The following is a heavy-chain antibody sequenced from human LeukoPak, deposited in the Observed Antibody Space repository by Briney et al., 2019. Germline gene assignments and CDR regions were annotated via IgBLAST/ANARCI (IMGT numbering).Heavy chain of an antibody. V-gene: IGHV4-4*07. J-gene: IGHJ4*02. Sequence: PSETLSLTCTVSGGSIRSYFWSWIRQPAGKGLEWIGRIYPSGSTNYNPSLKSRVTLSVDTSKNQFSLKLNSVTAADTAVYYCAREIYYYDSSGYYYHDYWGQGTLVTVSS. CDR1: GGSIRSYF. CDR2: IYPSGST. CDR3: AREIYYYDSSGYYYHDY. D-gene: IGHD3-22*01.